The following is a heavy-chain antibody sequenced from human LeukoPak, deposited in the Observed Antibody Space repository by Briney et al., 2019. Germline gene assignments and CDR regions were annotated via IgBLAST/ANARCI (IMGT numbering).Heavy chain of an antibody. Sequence: SETLSLTCTVSGGSISSYYWSWIRQPPGKGLEWIGYIYYSGSTNYNPSPKSRVTISVDTSKNQFSLKLSSVTAADTAVYYCARDPYGWLSAFDIWGQGTMVTVSS. J-gene: IGHJ3*02. CDR3: ARDPYGWLSAFDI. CDR1: GGSISSYY. D-gene: IGHD6-19*01. V-gene: IGHV4-59*01. CDR2: IYYSGST.